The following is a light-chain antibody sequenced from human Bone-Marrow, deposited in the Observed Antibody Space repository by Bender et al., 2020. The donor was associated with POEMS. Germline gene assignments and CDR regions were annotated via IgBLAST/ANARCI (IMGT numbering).Light chain of an antibody. Sequence: QSALTQPPSASGSPGQSVTISCTGTSSDIGAYNYVSWYQLLPGKAPQLIISDVNTRPSGVSDRFSGSKSGNTASLTISGLQADDEGDYYCCSYAGAYGIFGGGTKLTV. CDR1: SSDIGAYNY. V-gene: IGLV2-11*01. J-gene: IGLJ2*01. CDR3: CSYAGAYGI. CDR2: DVN.